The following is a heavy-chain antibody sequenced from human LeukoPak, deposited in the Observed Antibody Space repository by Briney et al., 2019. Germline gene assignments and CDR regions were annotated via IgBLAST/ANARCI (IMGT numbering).Heavy chain of an antibody. CDR3: ARPKVGATRGFDY. V-gene: IGHV4-39*01. Sequence: SETLSLTCTVSGGSISSYYWGWIRQPPGKGLEWIGSIYYSGTTYYNPCLKSRVTISVDTSKNQFSLTLTSLTAADTAVYYCARPKVGATRGFDYWGQGTLVTVSS. D-gene: IGHD1-26*01. CDR2: IYYSGTT. J-gene: IGHJ4*02. CDR1: GGSISSYY.